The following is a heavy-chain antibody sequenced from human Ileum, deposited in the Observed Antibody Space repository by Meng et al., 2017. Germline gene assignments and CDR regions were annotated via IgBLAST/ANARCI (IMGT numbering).Heavy chain of an antibody. CDR2: TYYNGSP. D-gene: IGHD3-10*01. J-gene: IGHJ4*02. CDR1: GCSFSSDNYS. CDR3: ARERRHYYGSGSFDY. V-gene: IGHV4-30-4*01. Sequence: QVQLQDSGPGTVKPSQTLALTCSVAGCSFSSDNYSWTWIRQTPGQGLEWIGLTYYNGSPFYHPSLRSRVTISVDTSKDQFSLKLTSVTAADTAVYYCARERRHYYGSGSFDYWGQGILVTVSS.